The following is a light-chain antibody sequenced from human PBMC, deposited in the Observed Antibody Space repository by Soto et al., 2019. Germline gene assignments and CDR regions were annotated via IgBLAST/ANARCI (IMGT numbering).Light chain of an antibody. CDR3: QQYNNWPPYT. CDR1: QSISSSF. J-gene: IGKJ2*01. V-gene: IGKV3-20*01. CDR2: GTS. Sequence: EIVLTQSPGTLSLSPGESATLSCRASQSISSSFFAWYQHKPGQAPRLLIYGTSNRATGIPDWFSGSGSGTDFTLTISRLEPEDFAVYYCQQYNNWPPYTFGQGTKLEIK.